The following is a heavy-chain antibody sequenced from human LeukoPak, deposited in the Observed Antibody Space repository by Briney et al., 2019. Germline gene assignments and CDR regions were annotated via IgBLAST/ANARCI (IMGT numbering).Heavy chain of an antibody. CDR1: GYSFRSFG. J-gene: IGHJ3*02. CDR2: ISGYNGDT. Sequence: ASVTVSCKASGYSFRSFGINWVRQAPGQGLEWMGWISGYNGDTKYSQRLEGRVTLTTDSSTTTTYMELVTLRSDDTAVYYCARGGLWVGELLSTPHDGLDIWGQGTLVTVSS. CDR3: ARGGLWVGELLSTPHDGLDI. D-gene: IGHD3-10*01. V-gene: IGHV1-18*01.